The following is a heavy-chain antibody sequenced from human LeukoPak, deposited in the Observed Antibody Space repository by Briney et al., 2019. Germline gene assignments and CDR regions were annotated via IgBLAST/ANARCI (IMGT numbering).Heavy chain of an antibody. D-gene: IGHD3-10*01. CDR3: AKDLVRLWFGELVDY. CDR2: ISYDGSNK. CDR1: GFSLWTSG. J-gene: IGHJ4*02. Sequence: ERSLRLSCAASGFSLWTSGIHWVRQAPGKGLEWVAVISYDGSNKYYADSVKGRFTISRDNSKNTLYLQMNSLRAEDTAVYYCAKDLVRLWFGELVDYWGQGTLVTVSS. V-gene: IGHV3-30*18.